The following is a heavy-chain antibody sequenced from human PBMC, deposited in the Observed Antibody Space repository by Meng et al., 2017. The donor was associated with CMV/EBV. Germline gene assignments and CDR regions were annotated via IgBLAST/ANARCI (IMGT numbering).Heavy chain of an antibody. CDR3: AKDESNGYTDY. V-gene: IGHV1-2*02. CDR1: GGTFSSYA. J-gene: IGHJ4*02. D-gene: IGHD5-18*01. Sequence: SCKASGGTFSSYAISWVRQAPGQGLEWMGWINPNNRDTKYAERFQGRVTMTRDTSTNTVYMELDSLRFVDTAIYYCAKDESNGYTDYWGPGTLVTVSS. CDR2: INPNNRDT.